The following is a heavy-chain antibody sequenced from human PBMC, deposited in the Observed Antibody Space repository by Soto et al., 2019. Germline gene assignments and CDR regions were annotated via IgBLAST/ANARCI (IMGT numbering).Heavy chain of an antibody. CDR2: IYYSGST. CDR3: ATDFSPNCGGDCYRRYYYYCMDV. CDR1: GGSISSYY. V-gene: IGHV4-59*01. D-gene: IGHD2-21*02. J-gene: IGHJ6*02. Sequence: SETLSLTCTVSGGSISSYYWSWIRQPPGKGLEWIGYIYYSGSTNYNPSLKSRVTISVDTSKNQFSLKLSSVTAADTAVYYCATDFSPNCGGDCYRRYYYYCMDVWGQGTTGTVSS.